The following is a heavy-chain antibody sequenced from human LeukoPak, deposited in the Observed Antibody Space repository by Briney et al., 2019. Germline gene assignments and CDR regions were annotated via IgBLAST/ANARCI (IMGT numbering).Heavy chain of an antibody. CDR1: GFSLNTDGIY. J-gene: IGHJ1*01. V-gene: IGHV4-39*01. Sequence: SGPALVKPTQTLTLTCTFSGFSLNTDGIYVSWIRQPPGKGLEWTGSIYYSGSTYYNPSLKSRVTISVDTSKNQFSLKLSSVTAADTAVYYCATRVVVAATPDAEYFQHWGQGTLVTVSS. CDR2: IYYSGST. D-gene: IGHD2-15*01. CDR3: ATRVVVAATPDAEYFQH.